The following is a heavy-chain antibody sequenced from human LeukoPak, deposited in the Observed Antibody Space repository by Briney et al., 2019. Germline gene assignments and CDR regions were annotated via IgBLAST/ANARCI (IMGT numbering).Heavy chain of an antibody. CDR1: GYTFNSYV. J-gene: IGHJ4*02. V-gene: IGHV1-3*01. Sequence: GASVKVSCKASGYTFNSYVMHWVRQAPGQRLECMGWINGGNGNTKYSQKFLGRVTITRDTSASTAYMELSSLRSEDTAVYYCARGGSKYHYLLDFDYWGQGTLVTVSS. CDR3: ARGGSKYHYLLDFDY. D-gene: IGHD2-2*01. CDR2: INGGNGNT.